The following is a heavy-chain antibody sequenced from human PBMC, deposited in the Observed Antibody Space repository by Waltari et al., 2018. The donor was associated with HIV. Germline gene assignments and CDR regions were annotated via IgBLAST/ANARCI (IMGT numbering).Heavy chain of an antibody. CDR3: ARGLVAATTNWFDP. Sequence: EVQLVESGGGLVKPGGSLRLSCAASGFTFSSYSMNWVRQAPGKGLEWVSSISSSSSYIYYADSVKGRFTISRDNAKNSLYLQMNSLRAEDTAVYYCARGLVAATTNWFDPWGQGTLVTVSS. CDR2: ISSSSSYI. D-gene: IGHD2-15*01. CDR1: GFTFSSYS. V-gene: IGHV3-21*01. J-gene: IGHJ5*02.